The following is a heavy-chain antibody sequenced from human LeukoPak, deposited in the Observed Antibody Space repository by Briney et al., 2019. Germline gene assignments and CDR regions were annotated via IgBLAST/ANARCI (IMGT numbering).Heavy chain of an antibody. CDR3: ARETDSTLFDY. Sequence: GGSLRLSCAASGFTFSSYEMNWVRQAPGRGLEWISYISSSGSNIYYADSVKGRFTISRDNAKNSLYLQMNSLRAEDTAVYYCARETDSTLFDYWGQGTLVTVSS. CDR1: GFTFSSYE. CDR2: ISSSGSNI. J-gene: IGHJ4*02. V-gene: IGHV3-48*03. D-gene: IGHD5-18*01.